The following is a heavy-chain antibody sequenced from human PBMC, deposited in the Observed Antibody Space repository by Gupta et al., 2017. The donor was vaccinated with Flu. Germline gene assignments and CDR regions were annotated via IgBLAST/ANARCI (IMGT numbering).Heavy chain of an antibody. V-gene: IGHV3-49*04. CDR2: IRSKAYGGTT. CDR1: GFTFGDYA. J-gene: IGHJ4*02. D-gene: IGHD3-3*01. Sequence: EVQLVESGGGLVQPGRSLRLSCTASGFTFGDYAMSWVRQAPGKGLEWVGFIRSKAYGGTTEYAAAVKGRFTISRDDAKSIAYLQMNRVRTEDTAVYYCTRAPIWSGSYFDYWGQGTLVTVSA. CDR3: TRAPIWSGSYFDY.